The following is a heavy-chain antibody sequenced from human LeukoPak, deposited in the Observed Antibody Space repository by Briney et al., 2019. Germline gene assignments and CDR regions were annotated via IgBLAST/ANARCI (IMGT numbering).Heavy chain of an antibody. CDR3: ARDREGASDY. V-gene: IGHV3-30-3*01. J-gene: IGHJ4*02. Sequence: GRSLRLSCAASGFTFSSYAMHWVRQAPGKGLGWVAVISYDGSNKYYADSVKGRFTISRDNSKNTLYLQMNSLRAEDTAVYYCARDREGASDYWGQGTLVTVSS. CDR2: ISYDGSNK. D-gene: IGHD1-26*01. CDR1: GFTFSSYA.